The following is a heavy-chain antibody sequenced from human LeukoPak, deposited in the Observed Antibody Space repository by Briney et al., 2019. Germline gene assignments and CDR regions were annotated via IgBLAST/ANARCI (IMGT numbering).Heavy chain of an antibody. CDR3: ARGEDAFDI. Sequence: ASVKVSCKASGYIFTDYYMHWVRQAPGQGLEWMGWINPKSDGTKYAQKFQGRVTMTRDTSISTAYMELSRLRSDDTAVYYCARGEDAFDIWGQGTMVTVSS. J-gene: IGHJ3*02. CDR2: INPKSDGT. CDR1: GYIFTDYY. V-gene: IGHV1-2*02.